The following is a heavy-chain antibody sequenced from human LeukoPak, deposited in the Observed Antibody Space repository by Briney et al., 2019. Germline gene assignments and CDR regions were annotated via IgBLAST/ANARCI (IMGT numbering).Heavy chain of an antibody. Sequence: ASVNVSCRVSGDTLTEISIHWVRQTPGKGLEWMGGLHPEDREVIYAQKFQGRVTMTEDSSTDTAYMDLRSLRSEDTAVYYCATAEQLVWGQGTLVTVSS. CDR3: ATAEQLV. CDR1: GDTLTEIS. CDR2: LHPEDREV. J-gene: IGHJ4*02. D-gene: IGHD6-6*01. V-gene: IGHV1-24*01.